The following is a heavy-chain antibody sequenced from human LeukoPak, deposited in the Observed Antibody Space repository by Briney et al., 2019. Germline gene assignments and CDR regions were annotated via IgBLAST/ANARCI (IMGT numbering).Heavy chain of an antibody. CDR3: ARGRVYPNWFDP. CDR1: GYAFTSYD. Sequence: ASVKVSCKASGYAFTSYDINWVRQATGQGLEWMGWMNPNSGNTGYAQKFQGRVTMTRNTSISTAYMELSSLRSEDTAVYYCARGRVYPNWFDPWGQGTLVTVSS. V-gene: IGHV1-8*01. D-gene: IGHD6-6*01. J-gene: IGHJ5*02. CDR2: MNPNSGNT.